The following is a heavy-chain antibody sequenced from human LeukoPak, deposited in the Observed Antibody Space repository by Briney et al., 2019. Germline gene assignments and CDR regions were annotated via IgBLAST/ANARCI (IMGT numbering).Heavy chain of an antibody. Sequence: SVKVSCKASGGTFSSYAISWVRQAPGQGLEWMGGIIPIFGTASYAQKFQGRATMTRDTSTSTVYMELSSLRSEDTAVYYCASGHDSSGYYYYYYMDVWGKGTTVTISS. V-gene: IGHV1-69*05. D-gene: IGHD3-22*01. CDR2: IIPIFGTA. CDR1: GGTFSSYA. CDR3: ASGHDSSGYYYYYYMDV. J-gene: IGHJ6*03.